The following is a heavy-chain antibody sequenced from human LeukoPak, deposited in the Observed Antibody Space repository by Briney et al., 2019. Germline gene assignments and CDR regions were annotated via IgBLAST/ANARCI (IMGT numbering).Heavy chain of an antibody. D-gene: IGHD1-26*01. CDR2: MSYNDGA. CDR3: ARFLRGATNALEI. J-gene: IGHJ3*02. V-gene: IGHV4-59*13. CDR1: GGSISDYY. Sequence: ASETLSLTCTISGGSISDYYWSWIRQPPGKGLEWVAYMSYNDGATYNPSLKSRVTMSLDTSRNQFSLKLISVTAADTAVYYCARFLRGATNALEIWGQGTMVTVSS.